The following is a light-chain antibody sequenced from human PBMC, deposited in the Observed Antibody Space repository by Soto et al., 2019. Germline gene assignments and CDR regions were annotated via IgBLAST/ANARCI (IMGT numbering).Light chain of an antibody. CDR1: QSVSSY. J-gene: IGKJ5*01. V-gene: IGKV3D-11*02. CDR2: DAS. Sequence: EIVLTQSPATLSLSPGERATLSCRASQSVSSYLAWYQQKPGQAPRLLIYDASNRATGIPARFSGSGPGTDFTLTISSLEPEDFAVYYCQQRSNWQITVGQGTRLEIK. CDR3: QQRSNWQIT.